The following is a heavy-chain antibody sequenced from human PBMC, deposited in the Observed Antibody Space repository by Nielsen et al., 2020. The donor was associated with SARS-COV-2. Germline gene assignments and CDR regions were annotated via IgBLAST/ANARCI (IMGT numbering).Heavy chain of an antibody. Sequence: GGSLRLSCEASGFSFSKYWMMWVRQAPGKGLEWVANIKLDASETYYVDSAKGRFAISRDNAKNTLSLQMNNLRAEDTAVYYCARDEIFDLYGVDVWGQGTTVIVSS. CDR2: IKLDASET. V-gene: IGHV3-7*05. D-gene: IGHD3-3*01. CDR3: ARDEIFDLYGVDV. J-gene: IGHJ6*02. CDR1: GFSFSKYW.